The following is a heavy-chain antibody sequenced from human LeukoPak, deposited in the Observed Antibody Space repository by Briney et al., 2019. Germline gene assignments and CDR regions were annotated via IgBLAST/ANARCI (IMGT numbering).Heavy chain of an antibody. CDR2: INPSGGST. Sequence: ASVKVSCKASGYTFTSYYMHWVRQAPGQGLEWMGIINPSGGSTSYAQKFQGRVTMTRDMSTSTVYMELSSLRSEDTAVYYCARAGGYCSSTSCYVGSLLEGTLDYWFDPWGQGTLVTVSS. CDR1: GYTFTSYY. D-gene: IGHD2-2*01. J-gene: IGHJ5*02. CDR3: ARAGGYCSSTSCYVGSLLEGTLDYWFDP. V-gene: IGHV1-46*01.